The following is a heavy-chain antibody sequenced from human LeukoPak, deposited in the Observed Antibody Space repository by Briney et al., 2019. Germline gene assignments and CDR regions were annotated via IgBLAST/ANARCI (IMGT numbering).Heavy chain of an antibody. Sequence: ASVKVSCKASGDTFSIYAISWVRQAPGQGLEWMGGIIPIFGTANYAQKFQGRVTITADESTSTAYMELTSLRSGDTAVYYCARGRMAGTYVFDYWGQGTLVTVSS. V-gene: IGHV1-69*13. CDR2: IIPIFGTA. D-gene: IGHD6-19*01. CDR1: GDTFSIYA. CDR3: ARGRMAGTYVFDY. J-gene: IGHJ4*02.